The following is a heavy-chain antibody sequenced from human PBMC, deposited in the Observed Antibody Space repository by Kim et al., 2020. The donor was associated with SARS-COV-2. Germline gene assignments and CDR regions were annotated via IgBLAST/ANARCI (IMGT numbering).Heavy chain of an antibody. V-gene: IGHV1-18*01. CDR2: IGTYSGKT. D-gene: IGHD3-10*01. CDR3: AREHMGSYFDY. CDR1: GYTFSTYS. J-gene: IGHJ4*02. Sequence: ASVKVYCTTSGYTFSTYSISWVRQAPGQGLEWIGWIGTYSGKTNYLKRLQGRVTMTTDTSTGTAYMELRSLTSDDTAVYYCAREHMGSYFDYWGQGSMVTVSS.